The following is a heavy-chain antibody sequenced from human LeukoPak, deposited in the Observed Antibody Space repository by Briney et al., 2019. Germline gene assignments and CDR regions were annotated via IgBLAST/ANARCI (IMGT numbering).Heavy chain of an antibody. J-gene: IGHJ3*01. V-gene: IGHV3-74*01. CDR3: ARGGLDHAFDL. Sequence: PGGSLRLSCAASGFTLRTYWMYWVRQAPGKGLEYVSRIDNDGSATTYADSVKGRFTVSRDNAKSMVYLQMSSLRPEDTAMFYCARGGLDHAFDLWGQGTMVSVSS. CDR2: IDNDGSAT. CDR1: GFTLRTYW. D-gene: IGHD3/OR15-3a*01.